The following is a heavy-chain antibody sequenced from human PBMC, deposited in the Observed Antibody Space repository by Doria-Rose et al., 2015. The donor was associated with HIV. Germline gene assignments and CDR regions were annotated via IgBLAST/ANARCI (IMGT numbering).Heavy chain of an antibody. CDR3: ARIKSSRWYHKYYFDF. V-gene: IGHV2-26*01. D-gene: IGHD6-13*01. Sequence: QVTLKESGPVLVKPTETLTLTCTVSGVSLSSPGMGVSWIRQPPGKALEWLANIFSDDERSYRTSLKSRLTISSVTSKSQVVLTMTDMDPMDTATYYCARIKSSRWYHKYYFDFWGQGTLVIVSA. CDR2: IFSDDER. J-gene: IGHJ4*02. CDR1: GVSLSSPGMG.